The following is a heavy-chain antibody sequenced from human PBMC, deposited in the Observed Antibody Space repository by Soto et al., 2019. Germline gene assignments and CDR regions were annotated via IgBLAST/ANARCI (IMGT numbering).Heavy chain of an antibody. J-gene: IGHJ5*02. D-gene: IGHD2-21*02. CDR1: GFNFSNHW. V-gene: IGHV3-74*01. CDR3: ARESGDWPLNWFDP. CDR2: ITSDGKSK. Sequence: GGSLRLSCAASGFNFSNHWMHWVRQRPAEGLVWVSRITSDGKSKAYAESVKGRFAISRDNAKNTLYLQMNGLTAEDTAVYYCARESGDWPLNWFDPWGQATLVTVYS.